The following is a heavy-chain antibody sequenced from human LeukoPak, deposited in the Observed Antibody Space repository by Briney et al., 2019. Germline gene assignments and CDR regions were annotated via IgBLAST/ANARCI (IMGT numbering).Heavy chain of an antibody. CDR3: ARDMPPIFDWFPTHAFDI. CDR1: GGTFTSYA. CDR2: IIPIFGTA. D-gene: IGHD3-9*01. Sequence: SVKLSCKGSGGTFTSYAISLVRQAPGQGLEWMGGIIPIFGTANYAQKFQGRVTITADKSTSTAYMELSSLRYEDKAVYYCARDMPPIFDWFPTHAFDIWGQGTMVTVSS. J-gene: IGHJ3*02. V-gene: IGHV1-69*06.